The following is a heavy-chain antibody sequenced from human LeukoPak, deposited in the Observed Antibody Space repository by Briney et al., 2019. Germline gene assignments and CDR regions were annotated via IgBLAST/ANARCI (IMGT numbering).Heavy chain of an antibody. V-gene: IGHV3-30*18. CDR3: AKELEEYSSSGSDY. CDR2: ISYDGSNK. D-gene: IGHD6-6*01. Sequence: HPGRSLRLSCAASVFTFSSYSMHGVRQAPGKGLEWVAVISYDGSNKYYADSVKGRFTISRDNSKNTLYLQMNSLRAEDTAVYYCAKELEEYSSSGSDYWGQGTLVTVSS. CDR1: VFTFSSYS. J-gene: IGHJ4*02.